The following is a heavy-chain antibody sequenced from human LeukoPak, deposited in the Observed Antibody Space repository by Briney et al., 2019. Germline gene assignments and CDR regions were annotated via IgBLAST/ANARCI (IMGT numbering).Heavy chain of an antibody. CDR3: AREYELGTPVAYLDC. J-gene: IGHJ4*02. D-gene: IGHD7-27*01. Sequence: SQTLSLTSALSGDTVSTNSAAWNWVTQSPPRGLEWLGRTYYRSKWFNGYAVSVRSRITINPDTPKNQLSLQLNSVTPEDTAVYYCAREYELGTPVAYLDCWGQGTLVTVSS. CDR2: TYYRSKWFN. CDR1: GDTVSTNSAA. V-gene: IGHV6-1*01.